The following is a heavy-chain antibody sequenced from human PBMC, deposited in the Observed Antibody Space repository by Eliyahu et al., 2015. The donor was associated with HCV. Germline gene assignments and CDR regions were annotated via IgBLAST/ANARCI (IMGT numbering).Heavy chain of an antibody. CDR3: AREMPSCGGDCLDY. V-gene: IGHV3-48*03. CDR2: IGTSGAAT. D-gene: IGHD2-21*01. CDR1: GFPFSSYE. Sequence: EVQLVESGGGLVQPGGSLRLSCAASGFPFSSYEFNWVRQAPGRGPEGVXYIGTSGAATLYGDSVRGRVTISRDNTKSSVYLQMNSLRAEDTAVYYCAREMPSCGGDCLDYWGQGTPVTVSS. J-gene: IGHJ4*02.